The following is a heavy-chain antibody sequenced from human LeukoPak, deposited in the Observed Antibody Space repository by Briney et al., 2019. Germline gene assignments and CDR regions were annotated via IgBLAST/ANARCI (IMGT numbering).Heavy chain of an antibody. J-gene: IGHJ3*02. CDR1: GFTFSSDG. CDR2: IWSNGNNN. CDR3: VKEKGPFDGFDI. Sequence: PGGSLRLSCATSGFTFSSDGMHWVRQAPGKGLEWVAVIWSNGNNNYYTDSVKGRFTISRDNSKNMLYLQMNSLRAEDTALYYCVKEKGPFDGFDIWGQGTMVTVSS. V-gene: IGHV3-33*06.